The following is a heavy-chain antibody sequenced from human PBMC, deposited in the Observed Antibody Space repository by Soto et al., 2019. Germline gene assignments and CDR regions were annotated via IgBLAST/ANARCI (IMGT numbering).Heavy chain of an antibody. CDR2: IYHIGST. J-gene: IGHJ6*02. CDR3: VRYLGVPAVIIGPRHSCGMDF. CDR1: GGSISSYY. Sequence: SETLSLTYTVTGGSISSYYWSLIRQPPGKGLEGIGYIYHIGSTNYNPSLKSRVTISVDTSKNQFSLKLSPVTAADTAVYYCVRYLGVPAVIIGPRHSCGMDFRGQGSTVT. V-gene: IGHV4-59*01. D-gene: IGHD3-10*01.